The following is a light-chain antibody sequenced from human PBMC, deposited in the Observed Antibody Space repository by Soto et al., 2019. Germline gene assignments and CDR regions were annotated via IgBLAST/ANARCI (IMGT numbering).Light chain of an antibody. CDR2: KND. CDR3: AARLYSLGRAWV. J-gene: IGLJ3*02. V-gene: IGLV1-40*01. Sequence: QSVLTQPPSVSGAPGQRVTISCTGSSSNIGAGYDVHWYQQLPGTAPKLLIYKNDQRPSGVPDRISGSRSGTSASLVISGLRSADEADYFCAARLYSLGRAWVFGGGTKVTVL. CDR1: SSNIGAGYD.